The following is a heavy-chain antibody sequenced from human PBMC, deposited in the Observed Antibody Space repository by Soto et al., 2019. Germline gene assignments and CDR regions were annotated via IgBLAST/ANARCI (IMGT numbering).Heavy chain of an antibody. Sequence: SQTLSLTCAISGDSVSSNSAAWNWTRQSPSRGLEWLGRTYYRSKWYNDYAVSVKSRITINPDTSKNQFSLQLNSVTPEDTAVYYCAREWSLRFLEWLSTSARNGMDVWGQGTTVTVSS. J-gene: IGHJ6*02. CDR2: TYYRSKWYN. CDR1: GDSVSSNSAA. D-gene: IGHD3-3*01. CDR3: AREWSLRFLEWLSTSARNGMDV. V-gene: IGHV6-1*01.